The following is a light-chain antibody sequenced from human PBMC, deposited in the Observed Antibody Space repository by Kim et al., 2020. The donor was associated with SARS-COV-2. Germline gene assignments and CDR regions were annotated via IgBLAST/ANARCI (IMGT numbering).Light chain of an antibody. CDR2: GAS. J-gene: IGKJ5*01. V-gene: IGKV3-20*01. Sequence: EIVLTQSPGTLSLSPGEKATLSCRASQSVTNNYLAWYQQKPGQAPTLLIYGASTRAPGIPERFSGSGSGRDFTLTISRLEPEDFALFYCQQYGVSPPITFGQGKRLEIK. CDR3: QQYGVSPPIT. CDR1: QSVTNNY.